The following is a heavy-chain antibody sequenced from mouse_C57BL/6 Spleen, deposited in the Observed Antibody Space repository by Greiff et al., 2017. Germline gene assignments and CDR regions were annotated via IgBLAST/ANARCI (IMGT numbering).Heavy chain of an antibody. J-gene: IGHJ4*01. CDR1: GYTFTGYW. CDR3: AKWVDYYGLGNYYAMDY. D-gene: IGHD1-1*01. CDR2: ILPGSGST. V-gene: IGHV1-9*01. Sequence: QVQLKESGAELMKPGASVKLSCKATGYTFTGYWIEWVKQRPGHGLEWIGEILPGSGSTNYNEKFKGKATFTADTSSNTAYMQLSSLTTEDSAIYYCAKWVDYYGLGNYYAMDYWGQGTSVTVSS.